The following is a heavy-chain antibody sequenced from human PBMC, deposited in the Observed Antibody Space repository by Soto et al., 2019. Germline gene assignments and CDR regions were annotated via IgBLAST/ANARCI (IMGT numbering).Heavy chain of an antibody. CDR3: ARGDYDFWSGYSTVFDY. D-gene: IGHD3-3*01. V-gene: IGHV1-2*02. J-gene: IGHJ4*02. CDR2: INPNSGGT. Sequence: ASVKVSCKASGYTFTGYYMHWVRQAPRQGLEWMGWINPNSGGTNYAQKFQGRVTMTRDTSISTAYMELSRLRSDDTAVYYCARGDYDFWSGYSTVFDYWGQGTLVTVSS. CDR1: GYTFTGYY.